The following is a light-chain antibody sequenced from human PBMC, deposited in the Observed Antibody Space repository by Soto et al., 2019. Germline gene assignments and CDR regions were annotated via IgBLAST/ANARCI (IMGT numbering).Light chain of an antibody. J-gene: IGKJ1*01. CDR2: TAS. CDR3: QQSYTFPRT. Sequence: DIQMTQSPSSLSASVGDRVTITCRASQNISIYLNWYQQKPGKAPKVLISTASSLQSGVPSGFSGSGSGTDFTLTISSLQPEDFATYFCQQSYTFPRTFGQGTKVEIK. CDR1: QNISIY. V-gene: IGKV1-39*01.